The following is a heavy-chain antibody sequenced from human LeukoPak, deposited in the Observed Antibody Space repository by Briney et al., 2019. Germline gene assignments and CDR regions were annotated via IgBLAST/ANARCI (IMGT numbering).Heavy chain of an antibody. D-gene: IGHD1-26*01. CDR2: INSDSTNI. J-gene: IGHJ4*02. CDR3: ARDYEWAFDY. V-gene: IGHV3-48*02. CDR1: GFTFSSYS. Sequence: GGSLRLSCAASGFTFSSYSMNWVRQAPGEGLEWVSHINSDSTNIAYADSVKGRFTISRDNAKNSQYLQLNSLRDEDTAVYYCARDYEWAFDYWGQGTLVTVSS.